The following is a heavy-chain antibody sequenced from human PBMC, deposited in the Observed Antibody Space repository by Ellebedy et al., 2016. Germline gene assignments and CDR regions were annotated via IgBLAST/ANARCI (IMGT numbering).Heavy chain of an antibody. V-gene: IGHV1-2*02. J-gene: IGHJ4*02. CDR3: ARESGSYWFDY. CDR1: RYTFTGYY. Sequence: ASVKVSXKASRYTFTGYYMHWVRQAPGQGLEWMGWINPNSGGTNYAQKFQGRVTMTRDTSISTAYMELRSLRSDDTAVYYCARESGSYWFDYWGQGTLVTVSS. D-gene: IGHD1-26*01. CDR2: INPNSGGT.